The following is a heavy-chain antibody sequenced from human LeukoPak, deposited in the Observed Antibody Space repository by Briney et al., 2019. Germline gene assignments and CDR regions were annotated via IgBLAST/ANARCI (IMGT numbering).Heavy chain of an antibody. CDR3: ARDGKTTAPNDY. CDR2: ISSSSSYI. CDR1: GFTFSNYA. V-gene: IGHV3-21*01. Sequence: PGGSLRLSCVASGFTFSNYAMSWVRQAPGKGLEWVSSISSSSSYIYYADSVKGRFTISRDNAKNSLYLQMNSLRAEDTAVYYCARDGKTTAPNDYWGQGTLVTVSS. J-gene: IGHJ4*02. D-gene: IGHD4-17*01.